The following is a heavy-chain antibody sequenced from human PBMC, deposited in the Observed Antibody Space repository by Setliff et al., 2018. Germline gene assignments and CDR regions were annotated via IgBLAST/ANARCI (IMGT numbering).Heavy chain of an antibody. J-gene: IGHJ4*02. Sequence: GGSLRLSCAASGFTFSSYAMSWVRQAPGKGLEWVSAISGSGGSTYYADSVKGRFTISRDNSKNTLYLQMNSLRAEDTAVYSCAKDSGYSGYGYFDYWGQGTLVTVSS. D-gene: IGHD5-12*01. CDR2: ISGSGGST. V-gene: IGHV3-23*01. CDR3: AKDSGYSGYGYFDY. CDR1: GFTFSSYA.